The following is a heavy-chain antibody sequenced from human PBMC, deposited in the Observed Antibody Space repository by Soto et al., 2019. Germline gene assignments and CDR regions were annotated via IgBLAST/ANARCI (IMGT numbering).Heavy chain of an antibody. CDR2: IYPSGST. V-gene: IGHV4-4*02. CDR1: GGSISSSNW. Sequence: QVQLQESGPGLVKPSGTLSLTCAVSGGSISSSNWWSCVRQPPGKGLEWIGDIYPSGSTNYNPSLKSRVTISVDKSKNQFSLKLTSLTAADTAVYYCASLATTVTRFDYWGQGTLVTVSS. J-gene: IGHJ4*02. D-gene: IGHD4-4*01. CDR3: ASLATTVTRFDY.